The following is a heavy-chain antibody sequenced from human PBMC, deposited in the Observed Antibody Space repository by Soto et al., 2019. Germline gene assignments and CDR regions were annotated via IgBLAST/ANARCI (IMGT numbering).Heavy chain of an antibody. Sequence: GGSLRLSCAASGFTFSSYAMSWVRQAPGKGLEWVSAISGGGGTTYYADSVKGRFTISRDNSKNTLYLQMNSLRVEDTAVYYCAKARGDGGYDSIDYWGQGTLVTVSS. CDR1: GFTFSSYA. V-gene: IGHV3-23*01. J-gene: IGHJ4*02. D-gene: IGHD5-12*01. CDR2: ISGGGGTT. CDR3: AKARGDGGYDSIDY.